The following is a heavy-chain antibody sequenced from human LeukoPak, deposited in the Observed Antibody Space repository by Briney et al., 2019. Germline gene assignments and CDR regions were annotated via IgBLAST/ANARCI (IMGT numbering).Heavy chain of an antibody. CDR3: ARHGIAARPGYYYYYMDV. J-gene: IGHJ6*03. Sequence: GESLKISCKGSGYSFTSYWIGWVRQMPGKGLEWMGIIYPGDSDTRYSPSFQGQVTISADKSISTAYLQWSSLKASDTAMYYCARHGIAARPGYYYYYMDVWGKGTTVTVSS. CDR2: IYPGDSDT. D-gene: IGHD6-6*01. V-gene: IGHV5-51*01. CDR1: GYSFTSYW.